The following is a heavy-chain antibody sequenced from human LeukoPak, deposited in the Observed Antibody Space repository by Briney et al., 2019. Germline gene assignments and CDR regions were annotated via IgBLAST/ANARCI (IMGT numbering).Heavy chain of an antibody. D-gene: IGHD3-22*01. V-gene: IGHV3-53*01. J-gene: IGHJ4*02. CDR3: ARAAYDSNGYTANHDY. Sequence: GGSLRLSCAASGFSVSNNYMSWVRQAPGKGLECVSVIYSDGSTYYADSVKGRFTISRDNSKNTLYLQMNNLRAEDTAVYYCARAAYDSNGYTANHDYWGQGTLVTVSS. CDR2: IYSDGST. CDR1: GFSVSNNY.